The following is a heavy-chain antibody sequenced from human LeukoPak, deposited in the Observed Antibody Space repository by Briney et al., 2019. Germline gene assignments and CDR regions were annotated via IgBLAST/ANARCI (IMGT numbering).Heavy chain of an antibody. CDR3: AKNGSGTSRAFDV. Sequence: GGSLRLSCAASGFTFSSSAMSWVRQAPGKGLEWVSAISGSGGVTYYRDSVKGRFTVSRDNSKNTLYLQMNSLRAEDTALYYCAKNGSGTSRAFDVWGQGTMVTGSS. CDR2: ISGSGGVT. CDR1: GFTFSSSA. J-gene: IGHJ3*01. D-gene: IGHD3-10*01. V-gene: IGHV3-23*01.